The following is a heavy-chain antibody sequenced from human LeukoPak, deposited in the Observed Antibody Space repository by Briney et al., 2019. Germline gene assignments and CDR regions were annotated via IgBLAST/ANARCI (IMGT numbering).Heavy chain of an antibody. Sequence: GGSLRLSCAASGFTFSSYAMSWVRQAPGKGLEWVSAISGSGGSTYYADSVKGRFTISRDNSKNTLYLQMNSLRAEDTAVYHCAKDVRARRRPGTFDYWGQGTLVTVSS. D-gene: IGHD1-14*01. CDR1: GFTFSSYA. V-gene: IGHV3-23*01. CDR2: ISGSGGST. J-gene: IGHJ4*02. CDR3: AKDVRARRRPGTFDY.